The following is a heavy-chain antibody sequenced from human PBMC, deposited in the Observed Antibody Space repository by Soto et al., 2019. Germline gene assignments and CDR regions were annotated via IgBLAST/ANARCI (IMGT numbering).Heavy chain of an antibody. J-gene: IGHJ5*02. V-gene: IGHV3-9*01. CDR3: ATGGGSTLKNWFDP. Sequence: GGSLRLSCAASGFTFDDYAMHWVRQAPGKGLEWVSGISWNSGSIGYADSVKGRFTISRDNAKNSLYLQMNSLRAEDTALYYCATGGGSTLKNWFDPWGQGTLVTVSS. D-gene: IGHD2-15*01. CDR1: GFTFDDYA. CDR2: ISWNSGSI.